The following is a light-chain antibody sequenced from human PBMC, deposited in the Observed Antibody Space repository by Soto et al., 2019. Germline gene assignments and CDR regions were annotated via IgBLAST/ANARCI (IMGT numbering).Light chain of an antibody. CDR3: SSFVAGNNYWV. CDR1: SSDVGGYDY. V-gene: IGLV2-8*01. Sequence: QSALTQPPSASGSPGRSVTIPCTGTSSDVGGYDYVSWFQQHPGKAPKLLIYKVTKRPSGVPDRFSASKSGNTASLTISGLQAEDEADYYCSSFVAGNNYWVFGGVTKVTVL. CDR2: KVT. J-gene: IGLJ3*02.